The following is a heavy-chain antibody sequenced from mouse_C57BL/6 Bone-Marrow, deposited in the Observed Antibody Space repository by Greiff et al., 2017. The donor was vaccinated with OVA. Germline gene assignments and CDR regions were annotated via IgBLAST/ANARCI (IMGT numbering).Heavy chain of an antibody. Sequence: QVQLQQPGAELVRPGSSVKLSCKASGYTFTSYWMDWVKQRPGQGLEWIGNIYPSDSETHYNQKFKDKATLTVDKSSSTAYMQLSSLTSEDSAVYYCARGGAGTWYIDVWGTGTTVTVSS. CDR1: GYTFTSYW. D-gene: IGHD4-1*01. V-gene: IGHV1-61*01. CDR2: IYPSDSET. J-gene: IGHJ1*03. CDR3: ARGGAGTWYIDV.